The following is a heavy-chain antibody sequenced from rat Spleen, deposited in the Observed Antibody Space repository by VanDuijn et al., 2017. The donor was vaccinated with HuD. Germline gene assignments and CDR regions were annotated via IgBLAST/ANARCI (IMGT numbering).Heavy chain of an antibody. V-gene: IGHV5-25*01. Sequence: EVQLVESGGGLVQPGRSLKLSCEVSGFTFSNYDMAWIRQAPTKGLEWVASISSGGGGTYYPDSVKGRFTISRDNAKSTLYLQMDSLRSEDTASYYCARHSSRRGTGDYWGQGVMVTVSS. J-gene: IGHJ2*01. CDR2: ISSGGGGT. CDR1: GFTFSNYD. D-gene: IGHD1-11*01. CDR3: ARHSSRRGTGDY.